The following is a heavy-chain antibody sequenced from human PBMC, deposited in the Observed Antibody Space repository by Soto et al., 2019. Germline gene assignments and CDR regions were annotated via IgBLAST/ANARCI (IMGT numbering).Heavy chain of an antibody. CDR3: AMDSGDYDGYVQH. J-gene: IGHJ1*01. CDR1: GYTFTSYA. CDR2: ISTGNGDT. V-gene: IGHV1-3*04. Sequence: QVQLVQSGAEVKKPGASVKVSCKASGYTFTSYAMHWVRQAPGQRLEWMGWISTGNGDTKYSQKFQGRVTITRDTSASTAYMELSSLRSEDTAVYYCAMDSGDYDGYVQHWGQGTLVTVSS. D-gene: IGHD1-26*01.